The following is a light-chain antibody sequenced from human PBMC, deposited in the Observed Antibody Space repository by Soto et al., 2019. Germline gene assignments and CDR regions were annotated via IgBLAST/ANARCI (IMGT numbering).Light chain of an antibody. J-gene: IGLJ2*01. CDR3: SSHTTSGTLI. CDR1: SSDVGGYNY. Sequence: QSALTQPASVSGSPGQSITISCTGTSSDVGGYNYVSWYQQHPGKAPKLMIYEVNNRPSGVSNRFSGSKSGNTDSLTISGLQAEDEAYYYCSSHTTSGTLIFGGGTKLTVL. V-gene: IGLV2-14*01. CDR2: EVN.